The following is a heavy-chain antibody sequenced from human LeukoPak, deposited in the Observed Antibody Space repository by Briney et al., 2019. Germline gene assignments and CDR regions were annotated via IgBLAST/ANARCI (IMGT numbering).Heavy chain of an antibody. CDR1: GGSISSSTYY. D-gene: IGHD3-22*01. J-gene: IGHJ3*02. Sequence: SETLSLTCTVSGGSISSSTYYWSWIRQPPGKGLEWIGYIYYSGSTNYNPSLKSRVTISVDTSKNQFSLKLSSVTAADTAVYYCASLPINYDRDIWGQGTMVTVSS. V-gene: IGHV4-61*05. CDR2: IYYSGST. CDR3: ASLPINYDRDI.